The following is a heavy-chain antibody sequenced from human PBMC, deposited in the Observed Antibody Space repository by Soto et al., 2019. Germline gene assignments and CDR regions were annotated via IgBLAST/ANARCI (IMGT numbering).Heavy chain of an antibody. CDR2: ISWNSGSI. J-gene: IGHJ4*02. D-gene: IGHD2-2*01. Sequence: EVQLVESGGGLVQPGRSLRLSCAASGLTFDDYAMHWVRQAPGKGLEWVSGISWNSGSIGYADSAKGRFTISRDNAKNSLYLQMNSLRAEDTALYYCAKGGQLLTEGGGYWGQGTLVTVSS. CDR1: GLTFDDYA. CDR3: AKGGQLLTEGGGY. V-gene: IGHV3-9*01.